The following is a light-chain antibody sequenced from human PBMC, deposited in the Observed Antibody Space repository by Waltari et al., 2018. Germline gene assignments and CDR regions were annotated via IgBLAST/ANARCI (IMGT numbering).Light chain of an antibody. CDR3: QQYIHRPPWWT. Sequence: DIVMTQSPATLSVSPGERATLSCRASQSISSNLAWYQQKPGQAPRLLIYGASTRATGIPARFTGSGSGTDFTLTISSLQSEDFAVYYCQQYIHRPPWWTFGQGTKVEIK. V-gene: IGKV3-15*01. CDR1: QSISSN. J-gene: IGKJ1*01. CDR2: GAS.